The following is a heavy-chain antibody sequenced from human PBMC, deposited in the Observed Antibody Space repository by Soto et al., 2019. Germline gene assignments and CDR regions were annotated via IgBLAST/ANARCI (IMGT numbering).Heavy chain of an antibody. D-gene: IGHD3-9*01. V-gene: IGHV1-69*02. CDR2: IIPMLGIA. CDR1: GGTFSTYS. CDR3: TIGSLSGEVFDI. J-gene: IGHJ3*02. Sequence: QVQLVQSGAEVTKPGSSVKVSCKDSGGTFSTYSMFWVRQAPGQGLEWMGRIIPMLGIANHGQRFQDRVTITAEKSTATAHPALSNMRSEDTALYCCTIGSLSGEVFDIWGQGTMVTVSS.